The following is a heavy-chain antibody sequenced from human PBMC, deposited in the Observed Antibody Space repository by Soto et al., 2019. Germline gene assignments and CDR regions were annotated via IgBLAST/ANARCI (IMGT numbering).Heavy chain of an antibody. J-gene: IGHJ4*02. CDR1: GFTFSGSH. V-gene: IGHV3-73*02. D-gene: IGHD2-8*01. CDR2: IGSKGDNYGT. CDR3: FPFCPDCVCYSDFDY. Sequence: EVQLVESGGGLVQPGGSLKLSCAASGFTFSGSHMHWVRQASGKGLEWVGRIGSKGDNYGTLYAAYVTGRFTISRDDSKNTAFLQMNCLKTEDKAVYYCFPFCPDCVCYSDFDYWGQGILVADFS.